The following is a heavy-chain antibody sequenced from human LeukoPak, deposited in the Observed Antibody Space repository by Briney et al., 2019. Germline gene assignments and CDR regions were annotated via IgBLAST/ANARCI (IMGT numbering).Heavy chain of an antibody. Sequence: ASVKVSCKASRYTFTSYAMDWVRQAPGQGLEWMGWINTNTGNPTYAQGFTGRFVFSLDTSVSTAYLQISSLKAEDTAVYYCAREGGLYSSSSSWGLFDYWGQGTLVTVSS. CDR3: AREGGLYSSSSSWGLFDY. D-gene: IGHD6-6*01. CDR2: INTNTGNP. J-gene: IGHJ4*02. CDR1: RYTFTSYA. V-gene: IGHV7-4-1*02.